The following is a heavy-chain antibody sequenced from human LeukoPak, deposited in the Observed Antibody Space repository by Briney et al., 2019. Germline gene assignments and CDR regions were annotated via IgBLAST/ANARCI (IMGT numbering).Heavy chain of an antibody. CDR2: ISAYNGNT. J-gene: IGHJ4*02. CDR3: ARRAGSWYYYDSSGYVDY. CDR1: GGTFSSYG. V-gene: IGHV1-18*01. D-gene: IGHD3-22*01. Sequence: ASVKVSCKASGGTFSSYGISWVRQAPGQGLEWMGWISAYNGNTNYAQKLQGRVTMTTDTSTSTAYMELRSLRSDDTAVYYCARRAGSWYYYDSSGYVDYWGQGTLVTVSS.